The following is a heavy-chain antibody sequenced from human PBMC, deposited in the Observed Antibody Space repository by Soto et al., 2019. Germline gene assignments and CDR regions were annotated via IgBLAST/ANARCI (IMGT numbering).Heavy chain of an antibody. CDR1: GFSLSASGVG. CDR3: AHRLYGSGSDNWFGP. V-gene: IGHV2-5*01. Sequence: SGPTLVNPTQTLTLTCTFSGFSLSASGVGVGWIRQPPGKALEWLALIYWNDDKRYSPPLKSRLTITKDTSKNQVVLTMTSMDPVDTATYYCAHRLYGSGSDNWFGPWGQGTLATVSS. D-gene: IGHD3-10*01. J-gene: IGHJ5*02. CDR2: IYWNDDK.